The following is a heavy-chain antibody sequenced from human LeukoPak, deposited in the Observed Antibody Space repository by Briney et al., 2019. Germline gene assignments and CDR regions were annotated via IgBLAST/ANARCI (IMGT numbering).Heavy chain of an antibody. D-gene: IGHD5-24*01. CDR2: IKSKKNGGTA. Sequence: PGGSLRLSCAASGFTFSIAWMSWVRQAPGKGLEWVGRIKSKKNGGTADYAAPVKGRFTISRDDSKDMLYLQINSLKIDDTAVYYCGTGQAGTWHDGFWGQGTLVTVSS. CDR1: GFTFSIAW. V-gene: IGHV3-15*01. J-gene: IGHJ4*02. CDR3: GTGQAGTWHDGF.